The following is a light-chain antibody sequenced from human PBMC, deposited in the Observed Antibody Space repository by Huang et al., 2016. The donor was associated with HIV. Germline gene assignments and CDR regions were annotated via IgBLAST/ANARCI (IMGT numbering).Light chain of an antibody. CDR2: AAS. J-gene: IGKJ5*01. CDR1: QTISSY. CDR3: QQSYSTPIT. Sequence: DIRMTQSPSSLSTSIGDRVTISCRSSQTISSYLNWYQQKPGKAPKLLISAASSLQSGVPSRFSGSGSGTYFTLTISSLQPEDFATYYCQQSYSTPITFGQGSRLEIK. V-gene: IGKV1-39*01.